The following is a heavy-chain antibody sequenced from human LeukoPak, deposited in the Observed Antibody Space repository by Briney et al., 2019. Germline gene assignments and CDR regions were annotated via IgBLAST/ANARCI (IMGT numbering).Heavy chain of an antibody. CDR2: ISGSGGST. V-gene: IGHV3-23*01. J-gene: IGHJ3*02. CDR3: ATPKYYGSGSHDAFDI. CDR1: GITFSSRA. Sequence: GGSLRLSCAASGITFSSRAMSWVRQAPGKGLEWVSAISGSGGSTYYADSVKGRFTISRDNSKNTLYLQMNSLRAEDTAVYYCATPKYYGSGSHDAFDIWGQGTMVTVSS. D-gene: IGHD3-10*01.